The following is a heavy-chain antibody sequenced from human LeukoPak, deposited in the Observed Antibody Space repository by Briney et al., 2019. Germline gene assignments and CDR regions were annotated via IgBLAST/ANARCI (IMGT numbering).Heavy chain of an antibody. J-gene: IGHJ6*03. Sequence: GGSLRLSCAASGFTFSSYEMNWVRQAPGKGLEWVSYIDSVKGRFTISRDNAKSTLYLEMKNLRAEDTAVYYCARDGTFTGSKNYYYIDVWGKGPTVTISS. CDR1: GFTFSSYE. CDR3: ARDGTFTGSKNYYYIDV. CDR2: I. D-gene: IGHD1-14*01. V-gene: IGHV3-48*03.